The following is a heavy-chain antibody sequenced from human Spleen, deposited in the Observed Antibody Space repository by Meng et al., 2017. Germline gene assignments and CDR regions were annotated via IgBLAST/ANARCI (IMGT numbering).Heavy chain of an antibody. Sequence: GSLRLSCAVYGASFSTYYWTWIRQPPGKGLEWIGSFYHSGSTYYNPSLKSRVTISVDTSKNQFSLKLGSVTAADTAVYYCAKRGEDFLGASFAFDVWGQGTLVTVSS. CDR1: GASFSTYY. J-gene: IGHJ3*01. D-gene: IGHD1-26*01. CDR3: AKRGEDFLGASFAFDV. CDR2: FYHSGST. V-gene: IGHV4-34*01.